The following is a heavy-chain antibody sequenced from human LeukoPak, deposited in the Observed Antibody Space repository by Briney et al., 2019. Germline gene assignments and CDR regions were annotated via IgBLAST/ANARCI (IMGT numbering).Heavy chain of an antibody. D-gene: IGHD2-2*01. V-gene: IGHV4-34*01. Sequence: SETLSLTCAVYGGSFSGYYWSWIRQPPGKGLEWSGEINHSGSTNYNPSLTSRVTISVDTSTNPFSLTLSSVTAADTAVYYCARAKALGYCSSTSCYAAYYYYYMDVCGKGTTVPVSS. CDR2: INHSGST. CDR1: GGSFSGYY. J-gene: IGHJ6*03. CDR3: ARAKALGYCSSTSCYAAYYYYYMDV.